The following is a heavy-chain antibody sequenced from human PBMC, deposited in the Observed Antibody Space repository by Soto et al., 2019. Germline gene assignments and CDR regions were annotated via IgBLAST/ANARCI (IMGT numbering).Heavy chain of an antibody. J-gene: IGHJ3*02. Sequence: EVQLLESGGGLVQPGGSLRLSCAASGFTFSSCAMSWVRQAPGKGLEWVSAITSSGGSTYSADSVKGRFTISRDNSKNPLYLQMNSLRAEDTAVYYCAKALRWELSNDAFDIWGQGTMVTVSS. CDR1: GFTFSSCA. D-gene: IGHD1-26*01. V-gene: IGHV3-23*01. CDR3: AKALRWELSNDAFDI. CDR2: ITSSGGST.